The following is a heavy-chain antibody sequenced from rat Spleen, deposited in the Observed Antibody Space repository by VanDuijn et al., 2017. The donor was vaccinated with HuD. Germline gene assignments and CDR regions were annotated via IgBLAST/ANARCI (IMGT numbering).Heavy chain of an antibody. CDR3: ARGPYYYFDY. CDR2: ISSGGST. J-gene: IGHJ2*01. V-gene: IGHV2S12*01. CDR1: GFSLTSNG. Sequence: QVQLKESGPGLVQPSQTLSLTCTVSGFSLTSNGVSWVRQPPGKGLEWIAAISSGGSTYYNSALKSRLSISRDTSKSQVFLKMNSLQSEDTTTYYCARGPYYYFDYWGQGVMVTVSS. D-gene: IGHD2-1*01.